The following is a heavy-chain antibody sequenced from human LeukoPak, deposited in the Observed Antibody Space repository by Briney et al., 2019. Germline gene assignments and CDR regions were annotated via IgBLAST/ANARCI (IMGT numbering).Heavy chain of an antibody. J-gene: IGHJ6*03. CDR3: ARIVVVPAASSNYYYYMDV. D-gene: IGHD2-2*01. CDR1: GYSFSTYW. Sequence: GESLKISCKGSGYSFSTYWIGWVRQMPGKGLEWMGNIYPGDSDTRYSPSFQGQVTISADKSFSTTYLQWSSLKASDTAMYYCARIVVVPAASSNYYYYMDVWGKGTTVTVSS. V-gene: IGHV5-51*01. CDR2: IYPGDSDT.